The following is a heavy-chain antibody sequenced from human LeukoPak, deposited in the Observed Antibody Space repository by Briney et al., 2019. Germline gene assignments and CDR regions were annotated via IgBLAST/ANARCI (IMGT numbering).Heavy chain of an antibody. J-gene: IGHJ5*02. CDR3: ARDYYYDSSGQNWFDP. CDR1: GFTFSSYA. Sequence: GRSLRLSCAASGFTFSSYAMHWVRQAPGKGLEWVAVISYDGSNEYYADSVKGRFTISRDNSKNTLYLQMNSLRAEDTAVYYCARDYYYDSSGQNWFDPWGQGTLVTVSS. V-gene: IGHV3-30-3*01. D-gene: IGHD3-22*01. CDR2: ISYDGSNE.